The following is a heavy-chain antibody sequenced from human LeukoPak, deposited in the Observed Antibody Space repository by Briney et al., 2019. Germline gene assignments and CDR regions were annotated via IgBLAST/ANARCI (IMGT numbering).Heavy chain of an antibody. CDR2: ISSSSSYI. CDR1: GFTFSSYS. Sequence: PGGSLRLSCAASGFTFSSYSMNWVRQATGRGLECFSSISSSSSYIYYAHSVKCRFTFSRDNAKNSLYLQINSLRAEDTAVYYCARDPIIRGYGDYPPPHDYWGQGTLVTVSS. D-gene: IGHD4-17*01. J-gene: IGHJ4*02. V-gene: IGHV3-21*01. CDR3: ARDPIIRGYGDYPPPHDY.